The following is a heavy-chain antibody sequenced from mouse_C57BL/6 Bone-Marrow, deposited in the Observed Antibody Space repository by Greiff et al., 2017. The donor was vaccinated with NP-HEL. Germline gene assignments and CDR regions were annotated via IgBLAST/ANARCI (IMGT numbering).Heavy chain of an antibody. V-gene: IGHV3-6*01. D-gene: IGHD3-2*02. J-gene: IGHJ2*01. CDR2: ISYDGSN. CDR1: GYSITSGYY. CDR3: ARDHGSSGYYFDY. Sequence: EVQLVESGPGLVKPSQSLSLTCSVTGYSITSGYYWNWIRQFPGNKLEWMGYISYDGSNNYNPSLKNRISITRDTSKNQFFLKLNSVTTEDTATYYCARDHGSSGYYFDYWGQGTTLTVSS.